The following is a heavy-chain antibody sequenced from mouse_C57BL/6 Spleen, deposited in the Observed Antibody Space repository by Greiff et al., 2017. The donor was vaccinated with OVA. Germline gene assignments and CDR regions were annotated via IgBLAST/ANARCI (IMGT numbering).Heavy chain of an antibody. CDR1: GYTFTSYW. Sequence: QVQLKQSGTELVKPGASVKLSCKASGYTFTSYWMHWVKQRPGQGLEWIGNINPSNGGTNYNEKFKSKATLTVDKSSSTAYMQLSSLTSEDSAVYYCAREDYYGSSYDYWYFDVWGTGTTVTVSS. D-gene: IGHD1-1*01. CDR3: AREDYYGSSYDYWYFDV. V-gene: IGHV1-53*01. J-gene: IGHJ1*03. CDR2: INPSNGGT.